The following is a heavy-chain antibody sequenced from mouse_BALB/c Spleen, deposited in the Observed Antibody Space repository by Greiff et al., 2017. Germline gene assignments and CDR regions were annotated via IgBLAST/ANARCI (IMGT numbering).Heavy chain of an antibody. CDR1: GYTFTDYA. D-gene: IGHD1-1*01. J-gene: IGHJ2*01. V-gene: IGHV1S137*01. CDR2: ISTYYGDA. Sequence: VKLQESGAELVRPGVSVKISCKGSGYTFTDYAMHWVKQSHAKSLEWIGVISTYYGDASYNQKFKGKATMTVDKSSSTAYMELARLTSEDSAIYYCARSSPFDYWGQGTTLTVSS. CDR3: ARSSPFDY.